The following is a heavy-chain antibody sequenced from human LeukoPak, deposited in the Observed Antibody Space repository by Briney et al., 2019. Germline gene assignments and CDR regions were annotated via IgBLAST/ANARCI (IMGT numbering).Heavy chain of an antibody. CDR2: IYYSGNT. CDR3: AREGLATMIRGVIPY. V-gene: IGHV4-61*01. Sequence: SETLSLTCTVSGGSVSSGSYYWSWIRQPPGKGLEWIGYIYYSGNTNYNPSLKSRVTISVDTSKNQFSLKLSSVTAADTAVYYCAREGLATMIRGVIPYWGQGTLVSVSS. CDR1: GGSVSSGSYY. D-gene: IGHD3-10*01. J-gene: IGHJ4*02.